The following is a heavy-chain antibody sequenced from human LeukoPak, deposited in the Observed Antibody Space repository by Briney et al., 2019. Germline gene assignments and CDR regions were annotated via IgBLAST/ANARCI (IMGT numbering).Heavy chain of an antibody. Sequence: GGSLRLSCAASGFTFSSYSMNWVRQAPGKGLEWVSYISSSSSTIYYADSVKGRFTISRDNAKNSLYLQMNSLRAEDTAVYYCATFYVRGFGVVTNDYWGQGTLVTVSS. CDR3: ATFYVRGFGVVTNDY. CDR2: ISSSSSTI. V-gene: IGHV3-48*01. CDR1: GFTFSSYS. J-gene: IGHJ4*02. D-gene: IGHD3-3*01.